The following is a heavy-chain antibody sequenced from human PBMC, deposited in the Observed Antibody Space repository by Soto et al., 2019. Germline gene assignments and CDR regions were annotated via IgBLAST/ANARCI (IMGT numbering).Heavy chain of an antibody. J-gene: IGHJ4*02. Sequence: EVQLVESGGGLVQPGGSLRLSCAASGFTFSSYWMSWVRQAPGKGLEWVANIKQDGSEKNYVDSVKGRFTISRDNAKNSLYLQMNSLRAEDTAVYYCARGGCSSTSCYPFDCWGQGTLVAVSS. D-gene: IGHD2-2*01. CDR1: GFTFSSYW. V-gene: IGHV3-7*01. CDR2: IKQDGSEK. CDR3: ARGGCSSTSCYPFDC.